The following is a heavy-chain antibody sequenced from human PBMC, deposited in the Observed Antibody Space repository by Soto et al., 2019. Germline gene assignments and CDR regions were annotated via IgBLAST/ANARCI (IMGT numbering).Heavy chain of an antibody. Sequence: GGSLRLSCAASGFTFSSYGMHWVRQAPGKGLEWVAVIWYDGSNKYYADSVKGRFTISRDNSKNTLYLQMNSLRAEDTAVYYCARASSGILNLYYYGMDVWGQGTTVTVS. V-gene: IGHV3-33*01. CDR1: GFTFSSYG. D-gene: IGHD2-8*01. J-gene: IGHJ6*02. CDR3: ARASSGILNLYYYGMDV. CDR2: IWYDGSNK.